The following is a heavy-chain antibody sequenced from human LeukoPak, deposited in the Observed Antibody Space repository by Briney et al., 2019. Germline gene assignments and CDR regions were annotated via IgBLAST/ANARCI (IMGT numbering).Heavy chain of an antibody. Sequence: GGSLRLSCAASGFTFSSYAMSWVRQAPGRGLEWVGRIKSKTDGGTTDYAAPVKGRFTISRDDSKNTLYVQMNSLKIEDTAVYYCNAEDIVWGQGTLVTVSS. CDR3: NAEDIV. CDR2: IKSKTDGGTT. J-gene: IGHJ4*02. D-gene: IGHD2-15*01. V-gene: IGHV3-15*01. CDR1: GFTFSSYA.